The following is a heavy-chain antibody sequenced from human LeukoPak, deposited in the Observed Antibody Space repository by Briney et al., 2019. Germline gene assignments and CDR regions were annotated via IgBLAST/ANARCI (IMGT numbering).Heavy chain of an antibody. CDR3: ARQQYLAFDI. V-gene: IGHV5-51*01. Sequence: GASLKISCRGSGYSFTTYWIAWLRLLPPKGLEWMWIIYPGDSETRYSTPFQGQVTISADKSISTAYLQWSSLKASDTAIYYCARQQYLAFDIWGQGTMVTVSS. CDR2: IYPGDSET. J-gene: IGHJ3*02. D-gene: IGHD2/OR15-2a*01. CDR1: GYSFTTYW.